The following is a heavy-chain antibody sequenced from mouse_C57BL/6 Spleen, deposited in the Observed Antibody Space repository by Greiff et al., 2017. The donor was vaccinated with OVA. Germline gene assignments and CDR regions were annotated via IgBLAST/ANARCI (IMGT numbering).Heavy chain of an antibody. CDR1: GYTFTSYW. Sequence: QVQLQQPGAELVMPGASVKLSCKASGYTFTSYWLHWVKQRPGQGLEWIGEIDPSDSYTNYNQKFKGKSTLTVDKSSSTAYMQLSSLTSEDSAVYYCARRVITRYFDVWGTGTTVTVSS. V-gene: IGHV1-69*01. D-gene: IGHD1-1*01. CDR3: ARRVITRYFDV. J-gene: IGHJ1*03. CDR2: IDPSDSYT.